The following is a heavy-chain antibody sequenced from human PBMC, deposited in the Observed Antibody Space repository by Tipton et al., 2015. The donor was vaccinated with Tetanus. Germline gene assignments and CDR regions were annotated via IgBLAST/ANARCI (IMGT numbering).Heavy chain of an antibody. CDR1: GFSFSTSW. D-gene: IGHD3-16*01. J-gene: IGHJ4*02. Sequence: SLRLSCAVSGFSFSTSWMSWLRQDPGKGLEWVANIKDDGSETYYVDPVKGRFTISRDNARNSLYLQINSLKVEDTAVYYCAREDGGPTLDYFDSWGQGALVIVSS. CDR3: AREDGGPTLDYFDS. CDR2: IKDDGSET. V-gene: IGHV3-7*01.